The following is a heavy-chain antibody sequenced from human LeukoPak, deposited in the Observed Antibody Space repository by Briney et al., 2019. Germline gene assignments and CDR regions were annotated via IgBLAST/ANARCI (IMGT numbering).Heavy chain of an antibody. Sequence: PSETLSLTCTVSGASIRSSSNYWGWIRQPPGKGLEWIGNIYYSGSTYYNPSLKSRVTISVDTSKNQFSLNLRSVTAADTAVYYCAKLGSPRAFWGQGILVRVSS. CDR1: GASIRSSSNY. CDR2: IYYSGST. D-gene: IGHD7-27*01. CDR3: AKLGSPRAF. J-gene: IGHJ4*02. V-gene: IGHV4-39*07.